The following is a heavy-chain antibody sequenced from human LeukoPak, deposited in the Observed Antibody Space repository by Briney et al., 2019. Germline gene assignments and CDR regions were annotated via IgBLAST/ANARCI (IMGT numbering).Heavy chain of an antibody. D-gene: IGHD1-26*01. V-gene: IGHV6-1*01. CDR1: GDSVSSNSAA. CDR2: TYYRSKWYN. Sequence: SQTLSLTCAISGDSVSSNSAAWNWIRQSPSRGLEWLGRTYYRSKWYNDYAVSVKSRITINPDTSKNQFSLQLNSVTPEDTAVYYYARGLSRVGATGFDYWGQGTLVTVSS. J-gene: IGHJ4*02. CDR3: ARGLSRVGATGFDY.